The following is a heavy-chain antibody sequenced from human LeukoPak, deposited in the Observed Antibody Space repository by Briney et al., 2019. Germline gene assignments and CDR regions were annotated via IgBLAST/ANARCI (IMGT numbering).Heavy chain of an antibody. Sequence: GGSLRLSCAASGFTFSSYGIHWGRQAPGKGLEWVAVISYDGSNKYYADSVKGRFTISRDNSKNTLYLQMNSLRAEDTAVYYCAKSGDSTGFWDFDYWGQGTLVTVSS. D-gene: IGHD3-22*01. CDR2: ISYDGSNK. V-gene: IGHV3-30*18. CDR1: GFTFSSYG. CDR3: AKSGDSTGFWDFDY. J-gene: IGHJ4*02.